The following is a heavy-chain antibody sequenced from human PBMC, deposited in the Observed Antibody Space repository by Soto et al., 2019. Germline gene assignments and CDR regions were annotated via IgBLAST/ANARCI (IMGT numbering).Heavy chain of an antibody. Sequence: EVQLVQSGAEVKKPGESLKISCKASGYSFASYWIGWVRQMPGEGLEWMGIIYPGDSDTRYSPSFQGQVTISADKSINTAFLQWSSLEASDTAMYFCARQGFFYGSGSFRVDYWGQGTPVTVSS. V-gene: IGHV5-51*01. CDR3: ARQGFFYGSGSFRVDY. CDR2: IYPGDSDT. D-gene: IGHD3-10*01. J-gene: IGHJ4*02. CDR1: GYSFASYW.